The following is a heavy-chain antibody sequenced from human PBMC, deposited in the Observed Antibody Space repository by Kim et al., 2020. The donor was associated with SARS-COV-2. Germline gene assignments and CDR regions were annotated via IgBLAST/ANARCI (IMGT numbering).Heavy chain of an antibody. J-gene: IGHJ4*02. Sequence: VKGRITISIDDSKNTLYLQMNSLGGEDAAVYYCARDVRIAAAGVFDNWGQGTLVTVSS. CDR3: ARDVRIAAAGVFDN. V-gene: IGHV3-30*01. D-gene: IGHD6-13*01.